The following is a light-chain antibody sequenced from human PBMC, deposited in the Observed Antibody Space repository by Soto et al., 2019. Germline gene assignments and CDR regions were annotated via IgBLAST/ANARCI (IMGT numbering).Light chain of an antibody. CDR1: SSDVGGYNS. J-gene: IGLJ2*01. V-gene: IGLV2-8*01. CDR2: EVN. CDR3: SSYAGSNNVL. Sequence: QSALTQPPSASGSPGQSVTISCTGTSSDVGGYNSVSWYQQHPGKAPKLMIYEVNKRPSGVPDRLSGSKSVNTASLTVSGLQAEDEADYYCSSYAGSNNVLFGGGTKVTVL.